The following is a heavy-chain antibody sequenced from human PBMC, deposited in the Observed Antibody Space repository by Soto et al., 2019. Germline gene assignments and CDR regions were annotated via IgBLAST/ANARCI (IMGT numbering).Heavy chain of an antibody. V-gene: IGHV1-18*01. CDR3: ARDTAMALPDA. Sequence: QVQLVQSGAEVKKPGASVKVSCKASGYTFTSYGITWVRQAPRQGLEWMGWISAHNGNTKYAQKLQGRVTMTTDTSTSTAYMEVRSLRSDDTAVYYCARDTAMALPDAWGQGTLVTVSS. CDR2: ISAHNGNT. D-gene: IGHD5-18*01. CDR1: GYTFTSYG. J-gene: IGHJ4*02.